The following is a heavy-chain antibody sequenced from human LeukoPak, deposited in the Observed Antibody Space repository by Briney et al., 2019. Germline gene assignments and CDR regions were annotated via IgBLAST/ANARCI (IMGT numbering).Heavy chain of an antibody. J-gene: IGHJ4*02. CDR1: GYPLAGYS. CDR3: ARSSEGSDWYGY. V-gene: IGHV1-18*04. Sequence: ASLKLCCKASGYPLAGYSIVCAPQAPGDRLQWVGWISAYSGNTNFAQKLQGRVTMTTDTSTSTGSLELTSMKSDDTAVYDCARSSEGSDWYGYWGQGTLVTVSS. CDR2: ISAYSGNT. D-gene: IGHD6-13*01.